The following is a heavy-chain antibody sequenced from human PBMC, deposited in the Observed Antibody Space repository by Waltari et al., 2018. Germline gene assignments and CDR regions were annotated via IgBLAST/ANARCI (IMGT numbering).Heavy chain of an antibody. J-gene: IGHJ5*02. CDR3: ARGTHGFDP. CDR2: IYHSGNT. Sequence: QVQLQEAGPGLVEPSQTLSLTGTVFGGSISSGEYYWGWMRQPPGKGLEWSGFIYHSGNTHYPPSLKRRITMSVDTSQTQFSLNLISVTAADTAVYYCARGTHGFDPWGQGTLVTVSS. CDR1: GGSISSGEYY. V-gene: IGHV4-30-4*08.